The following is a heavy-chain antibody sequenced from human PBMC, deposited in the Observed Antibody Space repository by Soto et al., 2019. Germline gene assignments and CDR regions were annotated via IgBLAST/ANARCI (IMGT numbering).Heavy chain of an antibody. CDR3: ARGVRVAAYLDCYMDV. J-gene: IGHJ6*03. CDR2: LNPDNGDT. D-gene: IGHD3-10*02. V-gene: IGHV1-18*01. Sequence: QVQLVQSGAELKKPGASLKVSCKASGYTFSNFGVSWVRQAPGQGLEWIGWLNPDNGDTNYAHKFQGRATMSTDTLTSTAYMEVRGLWSADKAVYYCARGVRVAAYLDCYMDVWGKGTTVTVSS. CDR1: GYTFSNFG.